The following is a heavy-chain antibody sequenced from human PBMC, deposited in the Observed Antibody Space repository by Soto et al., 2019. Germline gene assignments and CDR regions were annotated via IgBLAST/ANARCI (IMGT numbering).Heavy chain of an antibody. CDR1: GFTFSSYA. V-gene: IGHV3-30-3*01. CDR3: ARDHWVPPGMDV. Sequence: GGSLRLSCAASGFTFSSYAMHWVRQAPGKGLEWVAVISYDGSNKYYADSVKGRFTISRDNSKNTLYLQMNSLRAEDTAVYYCARDHWVPPGMDVWGQGTTVTVSS. J-gene: IGHJ6*02. CDR2: ISYDGSNK. D-gene: IGHD7-27*01.